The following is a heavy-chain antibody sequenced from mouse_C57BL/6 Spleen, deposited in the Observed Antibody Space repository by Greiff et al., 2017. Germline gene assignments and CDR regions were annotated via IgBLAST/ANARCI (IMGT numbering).Heavy chain of an antibody. D-gene: IGHD3-2*02. CDR3: ARSGDSSGPDY. CDR2: IYPRSGNT. J-gene: IGHJ2*01. CDR1: GYTFTSYW. Sequence: QVQLQQPGAELVKPGASVKLSCKASGYTFTSYWMHWVKQRPGRGLEWIGEIYPRSGNTYYNEKFKGKATLTADKSSSTAYMELRSLTSEDSAVYFCARSGDSSGPDYWGQGTTLTVSS. V-gene: IGHV1-55*01.